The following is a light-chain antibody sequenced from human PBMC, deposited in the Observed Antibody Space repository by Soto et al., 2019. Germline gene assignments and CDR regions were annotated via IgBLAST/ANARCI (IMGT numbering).Light chain of an antibody. J-gene: IGKJ5*01. V-gene: IGKV3-20*01. CDR3: QQYGSSHHT. Sequence: EIVLTQSPGTLSLSPWERATLSCRASQSVSSSYLAWYQQKPGQAPRLLIYGASSRATGIPDRFSGSGSGTDFTLTISRLEPEDFAVYYCQQYGSSHHTFGQGTRLEIK. CDR2: GAS. CDR1: QSVSSSY.